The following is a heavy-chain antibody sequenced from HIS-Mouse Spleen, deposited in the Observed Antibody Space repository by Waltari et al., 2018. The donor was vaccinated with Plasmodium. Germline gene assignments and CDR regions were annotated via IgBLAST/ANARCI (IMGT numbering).Heavy chain of an antibody. V-gene: IGHV3-23*01. D-gene: IGHD7-27*01. CDR2: ISGSGGST. CDR3: AKSSKGTGDLWDY. Sequence: EVQLLESGGGLVQPGGSLRLSCAASGLTFSSYAMCWVRPAPGKGREWVSAISGSGGSTYYADSVKGWFTISRQFQEHAVSAMNSLRAEDTAVYYCAKSSKGTGDLWDYWGQGTLVTVSS. J-gene: IGHJ4*02. CDR1: GLTFSSYA.